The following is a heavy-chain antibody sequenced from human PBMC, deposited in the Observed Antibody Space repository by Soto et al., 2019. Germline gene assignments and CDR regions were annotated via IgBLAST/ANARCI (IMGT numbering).Heavy chain of an antibody. Sequence: GGSLRLSCAASGFTFHNYAMSWVRQAPGKGLEWVSSINGPGDDTYYADSVKGRFTISRDNSKNTLHLQMNSLRAEDTALLYCAKKEQYVHFGGRSPWDWGKGTVVTVPS. V-gene: IGHV3-23*01. D-gene: IGHD3-16*01. CDR3: AKKEQYVHFGGRSPWD. J-gene: IGHJ4*03. CDR1: GFTFHNYA. CDR2: INGPGDDT.